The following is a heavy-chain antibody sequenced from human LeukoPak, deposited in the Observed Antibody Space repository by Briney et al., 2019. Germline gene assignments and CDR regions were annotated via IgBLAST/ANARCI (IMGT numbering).Heavy chain of an antibody. CDR3: ARDRNTMILID. CDR2: INPNSGDT. V-gene: IGHV1-2*02. D-gene: IGHD3-22*01. Sequence: GASVKVSCNASVYTFTGYYIHWVRQAPGQGLEWMGWINPNSGDTNYAQKFQGRVTMTRDTSISTAYMELSRLRSDDAAVYYCARDRNTMILIDWGQGTLVIVSS. CDR1: VYTFTGYY. J-gene: IGHJ4*02.